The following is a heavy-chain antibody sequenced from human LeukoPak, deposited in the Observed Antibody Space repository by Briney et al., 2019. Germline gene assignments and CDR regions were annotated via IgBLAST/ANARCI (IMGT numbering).Heavy chain of an antibody. D-gene: IGHD3-16*02. V-gene: IGHV3-66*01. CDR3: ARARYDYVWGSYRSYLVGFDY. CDR1: GFTVSSNY. Sequence: GGSLRLSCAASGFTVSSNYMSWVRQAPGQGLEWVSVIYSGGSTYYADSVKGRFTISRDNSKNTLYLQMNSLRAEDTAVYYCARARYDYVWGSYRSYLVGFDYWGQGTLVTVSS. J-gene: IGHJ4*02. CDR2: IYSGGST.